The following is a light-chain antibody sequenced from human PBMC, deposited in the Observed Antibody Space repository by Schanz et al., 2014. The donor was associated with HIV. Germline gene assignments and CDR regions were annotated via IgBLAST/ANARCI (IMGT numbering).Light chain of an antibody. V-gene: IGKV1-5*03. Sequence: DIQMTQSPSTVSASVGDRVTVTCRASQSVGNGLAWFQQKPGKAPKLLLYRTSSLESGVPSRFSGSGSGTEFTLTIPSLQPDDFATYYCQQYNRYASTFGQGTKVEIK. CDR1: QSVGNG. J-gene: IGKJ1*01. CDR3: QQYNRYAST. CDR2: RTS.